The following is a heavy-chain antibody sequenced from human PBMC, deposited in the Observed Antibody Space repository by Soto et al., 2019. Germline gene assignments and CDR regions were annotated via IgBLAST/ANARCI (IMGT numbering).Heavy chain of an antibody. V-gene: IGHV2-5*02. CDR3: AHRRAQQLLARSYYFDF. J-gene: IGHJ4*02. CDR2: IYWDDEK. Sequence: QITLKESGPTLVKPTQTLTLTCTFSGFSLSTSGVSVGWIRQPPGKALEWLALIYWDDEKRYSPSLMSRLTIAKDTSKNLVVLTMTNMYPLDTATYYCAHRRAQQLLARSYYFDFWGQGTLVTVSS. CDR1: GFSLSTSGVS. D-gene: IGHD6-13*01.